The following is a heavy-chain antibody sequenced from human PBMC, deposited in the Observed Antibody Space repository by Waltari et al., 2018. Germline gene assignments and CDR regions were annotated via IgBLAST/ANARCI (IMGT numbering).Heavy chain of an antibody. CDR1: GFIFDHYW. CDR3: AVREKGGDCEDGDCHGRLDS. J-gene: IGHJ4*02. D-gene: IGHD2-21*02. V-gene: IGHV3-74*03. CDR2: RNVDGNRI. Sequence: EVQLVESGGGSVQPGGSLRLSCAASGFIFDHYWMHWVRQAPGRGLEWVPLRNVDGNRITYADSVKGRFTTARDRAKSILYLEINSLRVEDTAVYYCAVREKGGDCEDGDCHGRLDSWGQGTLVSVSS.